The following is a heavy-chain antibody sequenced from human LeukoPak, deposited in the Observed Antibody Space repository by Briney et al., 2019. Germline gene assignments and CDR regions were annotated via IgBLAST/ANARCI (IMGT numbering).Heavy chain of an antibody. D-gene: IGHD2-2*02. CDR2: IYYSGST. CDR3: AREVIVVVPAAIYWFDP. V-gene: IGHV4-31*03. J-gene: IGHJ5*02. CDR1: GGSISSGGYY. Sequence: SQTLSLTCTVSGGSISSGGYYWSWIRRHPGKGLEWIGYIYYSGSTYYNPSLKSRVTISVDTSKNQFSLKLSSVTAADTAVYYCAREVIVVVPAAIYWFDPWGQGTLVTVSS.